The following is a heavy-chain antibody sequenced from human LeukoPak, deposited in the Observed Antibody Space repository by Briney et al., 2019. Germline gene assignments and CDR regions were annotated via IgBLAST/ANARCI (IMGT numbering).Heavy chain of an antibody. V-gene: IGHV3-7*01. CDR1: GFTFSGFS. Sequence: GGSLRLSCAASGFTFSGFSMSWVRQRPTKGLEWVANIKQDGSERYYVDSVKGRFTISRDNAKNSLSLQMNNLRVEDTAVYYCARAGSHWHYVYWGQGTVVTVS. CDR2: IKQDGSER. J-gene: IGHJ4*02. D-gene: IGHD3-10*01. CDR3: ARAGSHWHYVY.